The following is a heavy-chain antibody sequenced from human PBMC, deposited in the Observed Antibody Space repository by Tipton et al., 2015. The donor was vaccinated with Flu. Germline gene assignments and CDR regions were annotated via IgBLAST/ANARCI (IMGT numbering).Heavy chain of an antibody. J-gene: IGHJ5*02. D-gene: IGHD3-10*01. V-gene: IGHV4-31*03. CDR3: ARDRGFSNWFDP. Sequence: TLSLTCTVSGGSIKTSGYYWSWIRQQPGKGLEWIGDIYHSGSSDYNPPLRSRVTLSMDTSKNQFSLSLTSVTAADTAVYYCARDRGFSNWFDPWGQGTLVTVSS. CDR2: IYHSGSS. CDR1: GGSIKTSGYY.